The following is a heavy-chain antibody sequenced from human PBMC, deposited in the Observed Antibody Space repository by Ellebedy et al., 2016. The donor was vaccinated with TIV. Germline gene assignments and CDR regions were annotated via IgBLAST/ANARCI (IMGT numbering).Heavy chain of an antibody. CDR3: ATAPDGVYGDTTAY. V-gene: IGHV3-7*03. CDR2: INEDGTKK. D-gene: IGHD4-17*01. CDR1: GFTLTNYW. Sequence: GESLKISCTASGFTLTNYWMTWVRQAPGKGLEWVANINEDGTKKYYVDSVKGRFTISRDIAGNSLYLQMNSLGAEDTAMYYCATAPDGVYGDTTAYWGRGTLVTVSS. J-gene: IGHJ4*02.